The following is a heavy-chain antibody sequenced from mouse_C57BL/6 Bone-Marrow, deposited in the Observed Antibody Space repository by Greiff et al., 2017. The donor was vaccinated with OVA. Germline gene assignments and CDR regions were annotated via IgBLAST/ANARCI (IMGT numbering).Heavy chain of an antibody. Sequence: VQLQQSGAELVRPGASVKLSCTASGFNITDDYMHWVKQRPEQGLEWIGWIDPENGDTEYASKFQGKATITADTSSNTAYLQLSSLTSEDTAVYYSTSYGNVDYWGQGTTLTVSA. J-gene: IGHJ2*01. CDR1: GFNITDDY. CDR3: TSYGNVDY. D-gene: IGHD2-1*01. V-gene: IGHV14-4*01. CDR2: IDPENGDT.